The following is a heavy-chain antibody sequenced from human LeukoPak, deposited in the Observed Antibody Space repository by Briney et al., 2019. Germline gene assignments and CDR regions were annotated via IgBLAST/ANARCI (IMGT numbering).Heavy chain of an antibody. J-gene: IGHJ4*02. CDR2: IRGDGGLE. CDR1: GFTISSYW. CDR3: ARDLTASGSFDY. D-gene: IGHD3-9*01. Sequence: PGGSLRLSCAASGFTISSYWMTWLRQAPGKGLEWVANIRGDGGLEYFVDSLKGRFSISRDNAKNSFYLQMNSLRADDTAVYYCARDLTASGSFDYWGQGTLVTVSS. V-gene: IGHV3-7*04.